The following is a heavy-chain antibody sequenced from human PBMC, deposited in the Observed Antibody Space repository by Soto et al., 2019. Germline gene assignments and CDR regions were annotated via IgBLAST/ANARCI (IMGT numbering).Heavy chain of an antibody. CDR3: ARGDIYFDY. J-gene: IGHJ4*02. Sequence: SETLSRTWTVSGGSISSGDYYGTWIRQPPGKGLEWIGYIYYSGKTNYNPSLKSRVTISVDTSKNQFSLKLSSVTAADTAVYYCARGDIYFDYWGQGTLVTVSS. V-gene: IGHV4-61*08. CDR1: GGSISSGDYY. CDR2: IYYSGKT.